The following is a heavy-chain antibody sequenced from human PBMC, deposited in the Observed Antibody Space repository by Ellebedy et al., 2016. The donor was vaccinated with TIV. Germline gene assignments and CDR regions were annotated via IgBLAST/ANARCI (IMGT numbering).Heavy chain of an antibody. D-gene: IGHD5-12*01. CDR2: IYTDGSST. CDR1: GFTFSRYW. Sequence: PGGSLRLSCAASGFTFSRYWMHWVPQAAGKGLEWVSRIYTDGSSTNYADSVKGRFTISRDNAKNTLYLQINSLRAEDTAVYYCARDDDPNSGYDPYYYFDLWGRGTLVTVSS. J-gene: IGHJ2*01. CDR3: ARDDDPNSGYDPYYYFDL. V-gene: IGHV3-74*01.